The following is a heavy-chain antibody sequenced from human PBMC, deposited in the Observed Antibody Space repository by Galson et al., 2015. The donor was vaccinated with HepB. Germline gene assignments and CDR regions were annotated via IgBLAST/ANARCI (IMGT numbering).Heavy chain of an antibody. CDR2: ISWNGGIT. J-gene: IGHJ4*02. D-gene: IGHD3-16*02. Sequence: SLRLSCAASGFIFDGYAMHWVRQAPGKGLEWVSGISWNGGITVYADSVKGRFTISRDNAQNSLYLQMNSLRADDAAFYYCAKDQFATLGELSRGPSFDFWGQGILVTVSS. CDR3: AKDQFATLGELSRGPSFDF. CDR1: GFIFDGYA. V-gene: IGHV3-9*01.